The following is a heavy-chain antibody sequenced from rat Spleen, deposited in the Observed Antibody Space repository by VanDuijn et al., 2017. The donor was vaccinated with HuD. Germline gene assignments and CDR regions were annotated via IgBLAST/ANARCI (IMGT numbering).Heavy chain of an antibody. CDR2: ITSGGSNT. Sequence: EVQLVESGGGLVQPGRSLKLSCAASGFTFSSFAMAWVRQAPKKGLEWVATITSGGSNTYYPDSVKGRFTISRDNAKSTLYLQMDSLRSEDTATYYCAKRGYYYDGTYGSSMDAWGQGASVTVSS. D-gene: IGHD1-12*02. V-gene: IGHV5-25*01. CDR1: GFTFSSFA. CDR3: AKRGYYYDGTYGSSMDA. J-gene: IGHJ4*01.